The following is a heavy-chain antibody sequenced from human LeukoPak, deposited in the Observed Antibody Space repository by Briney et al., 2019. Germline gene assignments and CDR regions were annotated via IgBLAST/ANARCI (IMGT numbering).Heavy chain of an antibody. CDR1: GGSISSSNW. CDR2: IYHSGST. J-gene: IGHJ4*02. V-gene: IGHV4-4*02. Sequence: PSETLSLTCAVSGGSISSSNWWSWVRQPPGKGLEWIGEIYHSGSTNYNPSLKSRVTISVDKSKNQFSLKLSSVTAADTVVYYCARRGGYPPYYDYWGQGTLVTVSS. CDR3: ARRGGYPPYYDY. D-gene: IGHD3-22*01.